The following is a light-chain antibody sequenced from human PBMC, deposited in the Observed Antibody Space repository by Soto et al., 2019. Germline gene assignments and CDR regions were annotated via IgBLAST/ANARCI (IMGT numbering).Light chain of an antibody. CDR1: SYDIGSYDL. Sequence: QSALTQPASVSGSPGQSITISCTGTSYDIGSYDLVSWYQQHPAKAPKLMLYEGNKRPSGVSYRFSGSKSGNTASLTISGLQADDEADYYCCSYAGSNSYLFGPGTKLTVL. CDR2: EGN. J-gene: IGLJ1*01. CDR3: CSYAGSNSYL. V-gene: IGLV2-23*01.